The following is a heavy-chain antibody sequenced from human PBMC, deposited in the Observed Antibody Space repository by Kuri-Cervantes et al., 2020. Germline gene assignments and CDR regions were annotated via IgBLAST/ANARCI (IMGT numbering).Heavy chain of an antibody. V-gene: IGHV1-24*01. Sequence: ASVKVSCKVSGYTLTELSMHWVRQAPGKGLEWMGGFDPEDGETIYAQKFQGRVTMTEDTSTDTAYMELSSLRSDDTAVYYCARTTYYYGSVDYWGQGTLVTVSS. CDR2: FDPEDGET. D-gene: IGHD3-10*01. J-gene: IGHJ4*02. CDR3: ARTTYYYGSVDY. CDR1: GYTLTELS.